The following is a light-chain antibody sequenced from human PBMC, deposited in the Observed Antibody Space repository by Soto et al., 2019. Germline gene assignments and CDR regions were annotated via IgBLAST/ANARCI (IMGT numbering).Light chain of an antibody. J-gene: IGKJ5*01. CDR1: QSVSSSY. CDR2: GAS. CDR3: QQYGSSIT. V-gene: IGKV3-20*01. Sequence: EIVLTQSPGTLSLSPGERATLSCRASQSVSSSYLAWYQQKPGQAPRLLIYGASSRATGIPDRFSGSGSGTDFSLTISILEPEDFAVYDCQQYGSSITFGQGTRLEIK.